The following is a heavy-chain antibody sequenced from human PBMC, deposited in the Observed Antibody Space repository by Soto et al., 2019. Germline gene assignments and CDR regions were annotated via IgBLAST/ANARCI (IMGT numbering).Heavy chain of an antibody. J-gene: IGHJ4*02. CDR1: GITLSDHF. V-gene: IGHV3-72*01. CDR2: TRNKDKSYTT. Sequence: GGSLRLSCAASGITLSDHFMDWVRQAPGKGLEWVGRTRNKDKSYTTEYAASVKGRFTISRDDSKNSLYLQMNSLKTEDTAVYFCARGESDSSGHVYFGYWGQGTLVTVSS. D-gene: IGHD3-22*01. CDR3: ARGESDSSGHVYFGY.